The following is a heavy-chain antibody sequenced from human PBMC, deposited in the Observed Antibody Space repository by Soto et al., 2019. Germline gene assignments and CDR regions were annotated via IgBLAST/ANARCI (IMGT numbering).Heavy chain of an antibody. Sequence: EVQLVESGGGLVQPGGSLRLSCAASGLIFSDYHMDWVRQAPGKGLEWVGRIRRKANSYTTEYAASVKGRFTISRDDSQTSLYLQMNSLKTEDTVVHYCAMLGGWSGGSNDMDVWGQGTTVTVSS. CDR3: AMLGGWSGGSNDMDV. V-gene: IGHV3-72*01. CDR1: GLIFSDYH. CDR2: IRRKANSYTT. D-gene: IGHD6-19*01. J-gene: IGHJ6*02.